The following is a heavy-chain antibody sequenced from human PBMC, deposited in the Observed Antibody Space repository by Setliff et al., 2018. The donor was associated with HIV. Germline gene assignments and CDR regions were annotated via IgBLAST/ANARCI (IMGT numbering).Heavy chain of an antibody. CDR2: INHSGST. J-gene: IGHJ4*02. CDR1: GGSFSGYY. V-gene: IGHV4-34*01. Sequence: PSETLSLTCAVYGGSFSGYYWSWIRQPPGKGLEWIGEINHSGSTFYNPSLRSRVTISVDTSQDQFSLRLTSVTAADTAVYYCAARNSGNPTRHFDYWGQGTLVTVPS. CDR3: AARNSGNPTRHFDY. D-gene: IGHD3-10*01.